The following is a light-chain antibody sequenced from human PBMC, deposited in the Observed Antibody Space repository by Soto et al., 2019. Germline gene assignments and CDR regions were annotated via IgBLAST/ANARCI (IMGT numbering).Light chain of an antibody. J-gene: IGKJ2*01. CDR3: QQSYRRPYT. CDR2: GAS. V-gene: IGKV1-39*01. Sequence: IQMTQSPSSLPASVGDSVTVTCRASQSINIYLNWYQQKPGKAPTLLIYGASSLQSGVPSRFTGGGSRTDFTLSISSLQPEGFTTYYCQQSYRRPYTFGQGTKLETK. CDR1: QSINIY.